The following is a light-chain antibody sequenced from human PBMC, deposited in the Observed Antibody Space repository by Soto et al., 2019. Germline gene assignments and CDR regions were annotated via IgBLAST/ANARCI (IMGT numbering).Light chain of an antibody. CDR2: EVS. CDR1: SSDVGAYNF. CDR3: SSYTRSDTRV. Sequence: QSALTQPASVSGSPGQSITISCTGTSSDVGAYNFVSWYQQHPGKAPKLMIYEVSNRPSGVSNRFSGSKSGNTASLTISGLQTEDEADYYFSSYTRSDTRVFGTGTKLTVL. J-gene: IGLJ1*01. V-gene: IGLV2-14*01.